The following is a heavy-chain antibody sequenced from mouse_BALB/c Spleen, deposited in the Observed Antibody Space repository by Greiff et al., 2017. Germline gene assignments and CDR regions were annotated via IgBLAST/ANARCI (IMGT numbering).Heavy chain of an antibody. CDR1: GFDFSRYW. Sequence: EVKLMESGGGLVQPGGSLKLSCAASGFDFSRYWMSWVRQAPGKGLEWIGEINPDTSTINYTPSLKDKFIISRDNAKNTLYPQMSKVRSEDTALYYCARGYYGSSYWYFDVWGAGTTVTVSS. J-gene: IGHJ1*01. V-gene: IGHV4-1*02. CDR3: ARGYYGSSYWYFDV. D-gene: IGHD1-1*01. CDR2: INPDTSTI.